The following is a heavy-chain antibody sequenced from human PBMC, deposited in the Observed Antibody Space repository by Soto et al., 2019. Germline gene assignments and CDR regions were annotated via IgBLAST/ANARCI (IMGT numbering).Heavy chain of an antibody. Sequence: PSETLSLTYTPSGCSISSSSYYWGWIRQPPGKGLEWIGSIYYSGSTYYNPSLKSRVTISVDTSKNQFSLKLSSVTAADTAVYYCARHRNYDILTGQHPNWFDPWGQGTLVTVSS. CDR2: IYYSGST. J-gene: IGHJ5*02. CDR3: ARHRNYDILTGQHPNWFDP. V-gene: IGHV4-39*01. D-gene: IGHD3-9*01. CDR1: GCSISSSSYY.